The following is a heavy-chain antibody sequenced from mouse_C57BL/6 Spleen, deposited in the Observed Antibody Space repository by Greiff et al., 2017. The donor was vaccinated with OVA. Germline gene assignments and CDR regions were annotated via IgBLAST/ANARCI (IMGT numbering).Heavy chain of an antibody. CDR3: AQLTGSHFDY. J-gene: IGHJ2*01. V-gene: IGHV1-81*01. CDR2: IYPRSGNT. Sequence: VQLQQSGAELARPGASVKLSCKASGYTFTRYGITWVKQRTGQGLEWIGEIYPRSGNTYYNEKFKGKATLTADKSSSTAYMELRSLTSEDSAVYFCAQLTGSHFDYWGQGTTLTVSS. D-gene: IGHD4-1*01. CDR1: GYTFTRYG.